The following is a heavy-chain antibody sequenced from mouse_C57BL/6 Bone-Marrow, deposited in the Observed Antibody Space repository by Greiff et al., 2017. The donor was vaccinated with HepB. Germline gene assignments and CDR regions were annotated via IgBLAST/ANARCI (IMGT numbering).Heavy chain of an antibody. CDR2: IDPENGDT. J-gene: IGHJ2*01. CDR3: TTFWMDTPY. V-gene: IGHV14-4*01. Sequence: VQLQQSGAELVRPGASVKLSCTASGFNIKDDYMHWVKQRPEQGLEWIGWIDPENGDTEYASKFQGKATITADTSSNTAYLQLSSLTSEDTAVYYCTTFWMDTPYWGQGTTLTVSS. D-gene: IGHD2-3*01. CDR1: GFNIKDDY.